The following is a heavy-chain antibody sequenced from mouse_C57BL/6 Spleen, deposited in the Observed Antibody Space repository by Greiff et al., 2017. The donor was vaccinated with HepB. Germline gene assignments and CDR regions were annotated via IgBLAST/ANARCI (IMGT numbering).Heavy chain of an antibody. CDR1: GFSLTSYG. V-gene: IGHV2-6-1*01. J-gene: IGHJ4*01. CDR2: IWSDGST. Sequence: VMLVESGPGLVAPSQSLSITCTVSGFSLTSYGVHWVRQPPGKGLEWLVVIWSDGSTTYNSALKSRLSISKENSKSQDFIKMNSLQTDDTAMYYCARQKSGYYAMDYWGQGTSVTVSS. CDR3: ARQKSGYYAMDY. D-gene: IGHD3-1*01.